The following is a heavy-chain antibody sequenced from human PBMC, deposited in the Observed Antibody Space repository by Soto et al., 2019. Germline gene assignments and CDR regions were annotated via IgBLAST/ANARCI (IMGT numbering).Heavy chain of an antibody. Sequence: PGGSLRLSCTASGFTFSNYAMSWVRQAPGKGLEWVSGVSASGRSTYYADSVLGRFTISRDNSRNTVYLQMDSLRAEDTALYYCAKDPSAYSCDNTGYYFKRDWFDPWGQGTLVTVSS. CDR3: AKDPSAYSCDNTGYYFKRDWFDP. J-gene: IGHJ5*02. CDR2: VSASGRST. CDR1: GFTFSNYA. D-gene: IGHD3-22*01. V-gene: IGHV3-23*01.